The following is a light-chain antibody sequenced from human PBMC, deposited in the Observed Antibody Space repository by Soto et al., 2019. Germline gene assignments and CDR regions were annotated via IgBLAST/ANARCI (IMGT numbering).Light chain of an antibody. CDR2: KAS. CDR1: QSISSW. Sequence: DIQMTQSPSTLSASVGDRVTITCRASQSISSWLAWYQQKPGKAPKLLSYKASSLESGVPSRFSGSGSGTEFTLTISSLQPDDFATYYCQQYNSYWTFGHGTKVDIK. V-gene: IGKV1-5*03. CDR3: QQYNSYWT. J-gene: IGKJ1*01.